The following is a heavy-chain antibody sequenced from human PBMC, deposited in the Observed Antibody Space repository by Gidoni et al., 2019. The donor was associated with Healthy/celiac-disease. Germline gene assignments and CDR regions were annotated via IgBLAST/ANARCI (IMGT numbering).Heavy chain of an antibody. Sequence: QVQLVQSGSELKKPGASVKVSCKASGYTFTSYAMNWVRQAPGQGLEWMGWINTNTGNPTYAQGFTGRFVFSLDTSVSTAYLQISSLKAEDTAVYYCARGLPFFGVVIILRGEDNWFDPWGQGTLVTVSS. CDR3: ARGLPFFGVVIILRGEDNWFDP. V-gene: IGHV7-4-1*02. J-gene: IGHJ5*02. D-gene: IGHD3-3*01. CDR1: GYTFTSYA. CDR2: INTNTGNP.